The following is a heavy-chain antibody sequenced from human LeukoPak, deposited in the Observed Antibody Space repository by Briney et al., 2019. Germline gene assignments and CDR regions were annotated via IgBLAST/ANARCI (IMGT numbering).Heavy chain of an antibody. CDR1: GFTFRNYD. V-gene: IGHV3-13*01. Sequence: GGSLRLSCAASGFTFRNYDMHWVRQGSGKGLEWVAGIALGDETFYADSVKGRFTISRENAKNSLSLQMDSLRAEDTAVYYCVRDCETHCGRDPPDYWGQGTLVTVSS. CDR3: VRDCETHCGRDPPDY. CDR2: IALGDET. J-gene: IGHJ4*02. D-gene: IGHD2-21*02.